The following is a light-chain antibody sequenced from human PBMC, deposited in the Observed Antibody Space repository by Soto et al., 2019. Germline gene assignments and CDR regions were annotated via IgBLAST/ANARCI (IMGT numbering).Light chain of an antibody. CDR2: DAS. CDR1: QSVSSY. CDR3: QRRSNLVT. Sequence: EIVLTQSPATLSLSPGERATLSCRASQSVSSYLAWYQQKPGQAPRLLIYDASNRATGIPARFSGSGSGTDFTLSISSLEPEDFAVYYCQRRSNLVTFGPGTILDI. J-gene: IGKJ3*01. V-gene: IGKV3-11*01.